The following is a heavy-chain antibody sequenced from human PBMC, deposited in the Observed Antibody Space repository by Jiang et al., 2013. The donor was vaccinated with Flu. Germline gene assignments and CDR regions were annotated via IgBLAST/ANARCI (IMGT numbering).Heavy chain of an antibody. V-gene: IGHV1-46*01. D-gene: IGHD2-21*02. CDR3: ARELQSTFYFDY. J-gene: IGHJ4*02. Sequence: SVKVSCKTSGYIFTNYYIHWVRQAPGQGLSGWEHSMLNADTTSHAQKFQDRLTMTGDRSTSTVYMELRSLRSEDTAVYYCARELQSTFYFDYWGQGTLVTVST. CDR2: SMLNADTT. CDR1: GYIFTNYY.